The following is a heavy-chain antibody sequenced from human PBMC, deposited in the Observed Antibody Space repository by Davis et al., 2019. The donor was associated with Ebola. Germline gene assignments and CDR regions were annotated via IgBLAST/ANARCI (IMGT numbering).Heavy chain of an antibody. D-gene: IGHD2-8*02. CDR2: IIPIFGTA. J-gene: IGHJ5*02. CDR1: GGTFSSYA. CDR3: ARDREHLGYCTGGVCLESWFDP. V-gene: IGHV1-69*06. Sequence: SVKVSCKASGGTFSSYAISWVRQAPGQGLEWMGGIIPIFGTANYAQKFQGRVTITADKSTSTAYMELSSLRSEDTAVYYCARDREHLGYCTGGVCLESWFDPWGQGTLVTVSS.